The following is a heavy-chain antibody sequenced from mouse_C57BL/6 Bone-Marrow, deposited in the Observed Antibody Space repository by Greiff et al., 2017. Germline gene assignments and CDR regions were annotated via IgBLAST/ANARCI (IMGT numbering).Heavy chain of an antibody. V-gene: IGHV1-81*01. J-gene: IGHJ2*01. CDR1: GYTFTSYG. Sequence: QVQLQQSGAELARPGASVKLSCKASGYTFTSYGISWVKQRTGQGLEWIGEIYPRSGNTYYNEKFKGKATLTADKSSSTAYIELRNLTSEDSAVDFCARPYGSSHPYYFDYWGQGTTLTVSS. CDR2: IYPRSGNT. D-gene: IGHD1-1*01. CDR3: ARPYGSSHPYYFDY.